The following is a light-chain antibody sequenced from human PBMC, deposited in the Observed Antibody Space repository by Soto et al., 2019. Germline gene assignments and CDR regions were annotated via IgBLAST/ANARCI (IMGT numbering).Light chain of an antibody. Sequence: DIQMTQSPASLSAPVGNRVTITCRASQSISTYLNWYQKKPGKAPNLLIYDASRLQSGVPSRFSGSGSGTDFILTISSLQPEDFATYYCQQSYSTPRDFGQGTRLEIK. CDR1: QSISTY. CDR2: DAS. V-gene: IGKV1-39*01. CDR3: QQSYSTPRD. J-gene: IGKJ5*01.